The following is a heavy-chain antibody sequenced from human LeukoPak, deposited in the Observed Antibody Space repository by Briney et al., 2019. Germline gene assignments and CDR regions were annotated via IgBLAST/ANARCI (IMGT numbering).Heavy chain of an antibody. Sequence: GGSLRLSCTASGFTFSSYAMSWVHQAPGKGLEWVSTISGSGGSTYYADSVKGRFTISRDNSKNTLYLQINSLRAEDTAVYYCAKDPYSSSWYNWFDPWGQGTLVTVSS. J-gene: IGHJ5*02. CDR3: AKDPYSSSWYNWFDP. CDR2: ISGSGGST. CDR1: GFTFSSYA. V-gene: IGHV3-23*01. D-gene: IGHD6-13*01.